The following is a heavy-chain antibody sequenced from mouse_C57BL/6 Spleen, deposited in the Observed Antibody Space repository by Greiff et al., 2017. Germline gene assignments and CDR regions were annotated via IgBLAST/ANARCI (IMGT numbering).Heavy chain of an antibody. J-gene: IGHJ4*01. D-gene: IGHD2-3*01. Sequence: QVQLKQPGAELVKPGASVKLSCKASGYTFTSYWMQWVKQRPGQGLEWIGELDPSDSYTNYNQKFKGKATLTVDTSSSTAYMQLSSLTSEDSAVYYCARGWLGYAMDYWGQGTSVTVSS. V-gene: IGHV1-50*01. CDR1: GYTFTSYW. CDR3: ARGWLGYAMDY. CDR2: LDPSDSYT.